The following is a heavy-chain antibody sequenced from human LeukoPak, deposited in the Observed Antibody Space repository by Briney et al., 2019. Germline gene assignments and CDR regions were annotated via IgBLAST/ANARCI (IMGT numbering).Heavy chain of an antibody. D-gene: IGHD6-6*01. J-gene: IGHJ4*02. CDR2: INTNTGNP. CDR1: GYTFTSYA. Sequence: ASVKVSCKASGYTFTSYAMNWVRQAPGQGLEWMGWINTNTGNPTYAQGFTGRFVFSLDTSVSTAYLQISSLKAEDTAVYYCARMRGKWEYSSSSVFGYWGQGTLVTVSS. CDR3: ARMRGKWEYSSSSVFGY. V-gene: IGHV7-4-1*02.